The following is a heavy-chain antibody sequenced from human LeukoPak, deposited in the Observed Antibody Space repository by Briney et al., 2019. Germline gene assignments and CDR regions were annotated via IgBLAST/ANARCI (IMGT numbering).Heavy chain of an antibody. Sequence: GGSLRLSCAASGFTFSSYAMSWVRQAPGKGLEWVSVIYSGGSTYYADSVKGRFTISRDNSKNTLYLQMNSLRAEDTAVYYCARDIGTAPPGPYYYGMDVWGQGTTATVSS. CDR1: GFTFSSYA. D-gene: IGHD1-26*01. CDR3: ARDIGTAPPGPYYYGMDV. J-gene: IGHJ6*02. V-gene: IGHV3-53*01. CDR2: IYSGGST.